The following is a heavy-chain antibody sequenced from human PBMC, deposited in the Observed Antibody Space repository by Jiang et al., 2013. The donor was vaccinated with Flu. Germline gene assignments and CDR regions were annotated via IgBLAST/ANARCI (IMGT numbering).Heavy chain of an antibody. Sequence: IIYPGDSDTRYSPSFQGQVTISADKSISTAYLQWSSLTASDTAMYFCARSNKSASRTGIDFWGQGTRVTVSS. CDR2: IYPGDSDT. V-gene: IGHV5-51*01. D-gene: IGHD1-14*01. J-gene: IGHJ4*02. CDR3: ARSNKSASRTGIDF.